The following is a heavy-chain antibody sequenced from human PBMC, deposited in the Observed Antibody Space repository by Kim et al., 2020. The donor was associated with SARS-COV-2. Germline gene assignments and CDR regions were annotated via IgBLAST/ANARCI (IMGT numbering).Heavy chain of an antibody. Sequence: GGSLRLSCAASGFTFSSYAMSWVRQAPGKGLEWVSVITSSGGSTYYADSVKGRFTISRDNSKNTRYLQMNSLRAEDTAVYYCASYYYDSNVYYNGWGQGTL. D-gene: IGHD3-22*01. CDR3: ASYYYDSNVYYNG. CDR2: ITSSGGST. V-gene: IGHV3-23*01. CDR1: GFTFSSYA. J-gene: IGHJ4*02.